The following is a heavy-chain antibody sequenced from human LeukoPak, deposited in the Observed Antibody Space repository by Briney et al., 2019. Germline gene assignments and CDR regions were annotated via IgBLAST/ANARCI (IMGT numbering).Heavy chain of an antibody. Sequence: PSETLSLTCAVYGGSFSGYYWSWIRQPPGKGLEWIGEFNHSGSTNYNPSLKSRVTISVDASKNQFSLKLSSVTAADTAVYYCARGLRYFDWLLSRNYYYYYMDVWGKGTTVTVSS. CDR1: GGSFSGYY. D-gene: IGHD3-9*01. J-gene: IGHJ6*03. CDR2: FNHSGST. CDR3: ARGLRYFDWLLSRNYYYYYMDV. V-gene: IGHV4-34*01.